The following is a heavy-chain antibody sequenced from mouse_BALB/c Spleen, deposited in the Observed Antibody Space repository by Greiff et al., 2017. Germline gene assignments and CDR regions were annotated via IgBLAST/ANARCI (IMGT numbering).Heavy chain of an antibody. J-gene: IGHJ3*01. D-gene: IGHD2-4*01. Sequence: QVQLQQSGAELVRPGSSVKISCKASGYAFSSYWMNWVKQRPGQGLEWIGQIYPGDGDTNYNGKFKGKATLTADKSSSTAYMQLSSLTSEDSAVYFCAFYYDYSWFAYWGQGTLVTVSA. CDR2: IYPGDGDT. CDR3: AFYYDYSWFAY. V-gene: IGHV1-80*01. CDR1: GYAFSSYW.